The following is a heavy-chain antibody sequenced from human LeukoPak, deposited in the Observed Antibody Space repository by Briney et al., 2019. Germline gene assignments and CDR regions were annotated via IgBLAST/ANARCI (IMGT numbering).Heavy chain of an antibody. V-gene: IGHV1-69*05. J-gene: IGHJ5*02. Sequence: SVKVSCKASGGTFSSYAISWVRQAPGQGLEWMGGVIPIFGTANYAQKFQGRVTITRNTSISTAYMELSSLRSEDTAVYYCARATYYYGSGSYGDWFDPWGQGTLVTVSS. CDR2: VIPIFGTA. CDR1: GGTFSSYA. D-gene: IGHD3-10*01. CDR3: ARATYYYGSGSYGDWFDP.